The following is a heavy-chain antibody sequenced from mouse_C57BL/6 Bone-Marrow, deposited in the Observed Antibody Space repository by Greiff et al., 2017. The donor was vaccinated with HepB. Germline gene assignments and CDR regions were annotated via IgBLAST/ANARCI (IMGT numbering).Heavy chain of an antibody. CDR1: GYTFTDYE. D-gene: IGHD1-1*01. CDR3: SPYYGSSYWFAY. J-gene: IGHJ3*01. V-gene: IGHV1-15*01. Sequence: QVQLKQSGAELVRPGASVTLSCKASGYTFTDYEMHWVKQTPVHGLEWIGAIDPETGGTAYNQKFKGKAILTADKSSSTAYMELRSLTSEDSAVYYCSPYYGSSYWFAYWGQGTLVTVSA. CDR2: IDPETGGT.